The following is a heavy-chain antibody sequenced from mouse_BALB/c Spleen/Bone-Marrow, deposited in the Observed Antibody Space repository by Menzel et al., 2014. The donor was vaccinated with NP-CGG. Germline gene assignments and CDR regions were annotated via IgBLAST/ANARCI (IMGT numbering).Heavy chain of an antibody. V-gene: IGHV1-4*01. CDR2: INPNSDYT. D-gene: IGHD2-2*01. CDR3: AREVYGSWFAY. CDR1: GYTFTYYT. Sequence: VKLMESGAELARPGASVKMSCKASGYTFTYYTMYWVKQRPGQGLEWIGYINPNSDYTNYNQKFKDKATLTADKSSSTAYMQLSGLTSEDSAVYYCAREVYGSWFAYWGQGTLATVSA. J-gene: IGHJ3*01.